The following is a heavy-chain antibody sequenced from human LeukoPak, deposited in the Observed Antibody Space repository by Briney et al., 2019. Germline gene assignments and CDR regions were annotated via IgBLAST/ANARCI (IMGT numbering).Heavy chain of an antibody. D-gene: IGHD2-8*02. CDR2: MNPNSGTT. CDR1: GYTFTSYD. J-gene: IGHJ6*03. Sequence: GASVKVSCKASGYTFTSYDMNWVRQATGQGLEWMGWMNPNSGTTGYAQKFRGRVTVTRNTSISTAYMELSSLRSEDTAVYYCARRTGYYNYMDVWGKGTTVTVSS. V-gene: IGHV1-8*01. CDR3: ARRTGYYNYMDV.